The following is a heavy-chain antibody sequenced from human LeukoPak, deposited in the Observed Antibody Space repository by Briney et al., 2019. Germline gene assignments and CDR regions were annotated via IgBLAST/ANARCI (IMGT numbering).Heavy chain of an antibody. V-gene: IGHV4-34*01. CDR2: INQSGST. Sequence: PSETLSLTCAVYGGSFSGYYWSWIRQPPGKGLEWIGEINQSGSTNYNPSLKSRVTISGDTSKNQFSLKLSSVTAADTAVYYCARAGRSLGAYWGQGILVTVSS. CDR1: GGSFSGYY. D-gene: IGHD3-3*01. CDR3: ARAGRSLGAY. J-gene: IGHJ4*02.